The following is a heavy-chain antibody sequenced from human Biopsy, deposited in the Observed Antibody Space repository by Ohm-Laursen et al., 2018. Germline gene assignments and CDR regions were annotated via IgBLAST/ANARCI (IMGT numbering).Heavy chain of an antibody. J-gene: IGHJ4*02. CDR3: AKDLLEWSVPS. CDR1: GYTFTGDY. CDR2: IDPKTGGT. D-gene: IGHD3-3*01. V-gene: IGHV1-2*02. Sequence: GASVKVSCKASGYTFTGDYIHWVRQAPGQGLEWIGWIDPKTGGTEYAQKFRGRVTMTRDTSIGTMYMDLSSLRSDDTAVYYCAKDLLEWSVPSWGQGTLVTVSS.